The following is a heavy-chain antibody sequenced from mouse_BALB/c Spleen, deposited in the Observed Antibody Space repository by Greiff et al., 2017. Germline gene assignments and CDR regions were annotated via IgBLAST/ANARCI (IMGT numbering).Heavy chain of an antibody. CDR2: ISSGGSYT. CDR1: GFTFSSYG. CDR3: ARYGYERAMDY. J-gene: IGHJ4*01. V-gene: IGHV5-6*02. D-gene: IGHD2-2*01. Sequence: EVKLVESGGDLVKPGGSLKLSCAASGFTFSSYGMSWVRQTPDKRLEWVATISSGGSYTYYPDSVKGRFTISRDNAKNTLYLRMSSLKSEDTAMYYCARYGYERAMDYWGQGTSVTVSA.